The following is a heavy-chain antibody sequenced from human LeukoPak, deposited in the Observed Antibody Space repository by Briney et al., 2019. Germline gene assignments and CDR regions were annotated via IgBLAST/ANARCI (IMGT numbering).Heavy chain of an antibody. CDR2: IHYSGNT. CDR1: GGSISNYY. J-gene: IGHJ4*02. CDR3: ARVDDTSGYCYKFDY. V-gene: IGHV4-59*01. Sequence: SETLSLTCRVSGGSISNYYWSWIRQPPGKGLEWVAYIHYSGNTNYNPALKSRVIISVDTSKNQFSLKLASVTAADTAVYYCARVDDTSGYCYKFDYWGQGTLVTVSS. D-gene: IGHD3-22*01.